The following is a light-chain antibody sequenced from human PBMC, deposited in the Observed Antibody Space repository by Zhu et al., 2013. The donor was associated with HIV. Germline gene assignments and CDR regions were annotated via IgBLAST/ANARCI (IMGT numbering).Light chain of an antibody. CDR1: QSVSSN. Sequence: EIVLTQSPATLSVFPGERVTLSCRASQSVSSNLAWYQQKPGQAPRLLIYGASVRATGIPDRFSGSGSGTDFTLTITGLQPEDFASYYCLQDYSFPFTFGQGTRL. J-gene: IGKJ2*01. V-gene: IGKV3D-15*01. CDR3: LQDYSFPFT. CDR2: GAS.